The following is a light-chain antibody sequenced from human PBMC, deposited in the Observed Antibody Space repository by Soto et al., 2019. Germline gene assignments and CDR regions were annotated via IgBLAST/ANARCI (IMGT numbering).Light chain of an antibody. J-gene: IGLJ1*01. CDR1: SSDVGGYNY. CDR2: DVS. CDR3: SSYTSSSTYV. V-gene: IGLV2-14*01. Sequence: QSALTQAASVSGSPGQSITISCTGTSSDVGGYNYVSWYQQHPGKAPKLMIYDVSNRPSGVSNRFSGSKSGNTASLTISGLQAEDEADYYCSSYTSSSTYVFGPGTKVTVL.